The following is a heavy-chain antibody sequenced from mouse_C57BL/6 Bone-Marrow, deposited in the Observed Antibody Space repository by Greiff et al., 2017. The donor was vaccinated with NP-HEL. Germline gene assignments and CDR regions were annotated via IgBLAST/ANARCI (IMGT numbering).Heavy chain of an antibody. CDR3: ARSWGYYGSVAY. Sequence: QVQLKESGPELVKPGASVKISCKASGFAFSSSWMNWVKQRPGKGLEWIGRIYPGDGDTNYTGKFKGKATLTADQSSSPAYMQLSSLTSEDSAVYFCARSWGYYGSVAYWGQGTLVTVSA. CDR2: IYPGDGDT. V-gene: IGHV1-82*01. CDR1: GFAFSSSW. D-gene: IGHD1-1*01. J-gene: IGHJ3*01.